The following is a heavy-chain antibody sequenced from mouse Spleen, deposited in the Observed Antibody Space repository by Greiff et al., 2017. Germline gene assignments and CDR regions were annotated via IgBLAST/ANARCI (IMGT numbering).Heavy chain of an antibody. Sequence: DVQLVESGGGLVKPGGSLKLSCAASGFTFSSYAMSWVRQSPEKRLEWVAEISSGGSYTYYPDTVTGRFTISRDNAKNTLYLEMSSLRSEDTAMYYCARETGTPYWYFDVWGAGTTVTVSS. CDR3: ARETGTPYWYFDV. J-gene: IGHJ1*01. V-gene: IGHV5-9-4*01. D-gene: IGHD4-1*01. CDR1: GFTFSSYA. CDR2: ISSGGSYT.